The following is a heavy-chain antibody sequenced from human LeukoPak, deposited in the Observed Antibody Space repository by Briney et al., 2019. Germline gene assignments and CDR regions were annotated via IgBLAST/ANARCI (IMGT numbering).Heavy chain of an antibody. CDR2: IYYSGST. V-gene: IGHV4-31*03. D-gene: IGHD3-22*01. CDR1: GGSVSSGNYY. J-gene: IGHJ3*02. Sequence: PSETLSLTCTVSGGSVSSGNYYWSWIRQHPGKGLEWIGYIYYSGSTYYNPSLKSRVTISVDTSKNQFSLKLSSVTAADTAVYYCASGFYYYDSSGYYADAFDIWGQGTMVTVSS. CDR3: ASGFYYYDSSGYYADAFDI.